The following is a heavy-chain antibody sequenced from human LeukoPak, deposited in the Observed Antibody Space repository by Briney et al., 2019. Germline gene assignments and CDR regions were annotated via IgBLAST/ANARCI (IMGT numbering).Heavy chain of an antibody. CDR3: ARTSVAAHDKIGFVDY. CDR1: GYNFLSYG. D-gene: IGHD3-22*01. Sequence: ASVKVSCEASGYNFLSYGISWVRQAPGKGLECMGWISTYSEKPKYSLKLQGRVTVTTDTSTATVSMELRSLTSDDTALYYCARTSVAAHDKIGFVDYWGQGTLVTVSS. V-gene: IGHV1-18*01. J-gene: IGHJ4*02. CDR2: ISTYSEKP.